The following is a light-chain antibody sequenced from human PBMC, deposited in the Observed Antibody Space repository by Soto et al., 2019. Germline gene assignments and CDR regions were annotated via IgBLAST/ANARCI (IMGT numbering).Light chain of an antibody. CDR1: SSNIGAGYD. CDR3: QSYDSSLSGSV. Sequence: QSVLTQPPSVSGAPGQRVTISCTGSSSNIGAGYDVHWYQQLPGTAPKLLIYGNSNRPSGVPDRFSGSKSGTSASLAITRLQAEDEADYYCQSYDSSLSGSVSGTGTKVTV. V-gene: IGLV1-40*01. J-gene: IGLJ1*01. CDR2: GNS.